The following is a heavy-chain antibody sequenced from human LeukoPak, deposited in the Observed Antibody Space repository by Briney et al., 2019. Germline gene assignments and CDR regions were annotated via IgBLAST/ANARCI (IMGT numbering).Heavy chain of an antibody. CDR3: ARGPGHSFKY. D-gene: IGHD1-1*01. CDR2: ISHTGNT. V-gene: IGHV4-34*01. J-gene: IGHJ4*02. CDR1: DVSFTNYY. Sequence: SETLSLTCAVSDVSFTNYYWTWIRQSPGKRLEWLGEISHTGNTHYNPSLKSRVTVSVDISADMSTTRVSPNLKSVTAADMAIYYCARGPGHSFKYWGQGTRVTVSS.